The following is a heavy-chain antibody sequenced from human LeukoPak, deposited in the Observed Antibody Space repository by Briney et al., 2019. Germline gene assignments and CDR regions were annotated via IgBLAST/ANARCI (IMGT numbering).Heavy chain of an antibody. CDR2: ISWDGGST. CDR3: AKEGGNGDYVGIFYHYMDV. V-gene: IGHV3-43D*03. D-gene: IGHD4-17*01. CDR1: GFTFDDYG. J-gene: IGHJ6*03. Sequence: GGSLRLSCVASGFTFDDYGMHWVRQAPGKGLEWVSLISWDGGSTYYADSVRGRFTISRDNSKNSLYLQMENLRPEDAALYFCAKEGGNGDYVGIFYHYMDVWGRGTTVTVSS.